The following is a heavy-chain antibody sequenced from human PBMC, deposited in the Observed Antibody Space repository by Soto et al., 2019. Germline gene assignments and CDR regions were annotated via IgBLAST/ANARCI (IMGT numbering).Heavy chain of an antibody. J-gene: IGHJ5*01. V-gene: IGHV3-23*01. CDR2: IRDSGGST. CDR1: GFTFKNYA. CDR3: AKDRRYNWNPFPVCFDS. Sequence: EVQLLESGGGLVQPGGSLRLSCAAPGFTFKNYAMSWVRQGPGKGLEWVSGIRDSGGSTYYADSVKGRFTISRDNSKDTLYLQMNSLRADDTAVYYCAKDRRYNWNPFPVCFDSWGQGTLVTVSS. D-gene: IGHD1-20*01.